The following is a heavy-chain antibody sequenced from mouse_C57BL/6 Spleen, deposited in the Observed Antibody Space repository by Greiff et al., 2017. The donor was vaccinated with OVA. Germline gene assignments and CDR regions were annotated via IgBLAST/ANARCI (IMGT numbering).Heavy chain of an antibody. V-gene: IGHV1-64*01. CDR1: GYTFTSYW. CDR3: ARTPPFYYYGGY. CDR2: IHPNSGST. J-gene: IGHJ2*01. D-gene: IGHD1-1*01. Sequence: QVQLQQPGAELVKPGASVKLSCKASGYTFTSYWVHWVKQRPGQGLEWIGMIHPNSGSTNYNEKFKSKATLTVDKSSSTAYMQLSSLTSEDSAVYYCARTPPFYYYGGYWGQGTTLTVSS.